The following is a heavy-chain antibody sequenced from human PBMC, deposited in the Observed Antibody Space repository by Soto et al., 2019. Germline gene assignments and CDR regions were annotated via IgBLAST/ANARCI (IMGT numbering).Heavy chain of an antibody. CDR1: GFTFSSYG. D-gene: IGHD1-26*01. V-gene: IGHV3-30*18. CDR3: AKDLGQVGAIPYYYYYYGMDV. CDR2: ISYDGSNK. J-gene: IGHJ6*02. Sequence: GGSLRLSCAASGFTFSSYGMHWVRQAPGKGLGWVAVISYDGSNKYYADSVKGRFTISRDNSKNTLYLQMNSLRAEDTAVYYCAKDLGQVGAIPYYYYYYGMDVWGQGTTVTVSS.